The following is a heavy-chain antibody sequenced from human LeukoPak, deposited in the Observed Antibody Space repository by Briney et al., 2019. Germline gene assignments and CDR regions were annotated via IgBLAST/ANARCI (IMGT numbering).Heavy chain of an antibody. CDR1: GFAVSSNY. CDR3: AKDRTYYDSSGPFDY. V-gene: IGHV3-53*05. CDR2: IYSGGST. J-gene: IGHJ4*02. D-gene: IGHD3-22*01. Sequence: GGSLRLSCAASGFAVSSNYMSWVRQAPGKGLEWVSIIYSGGSTFYADSVKGRFTISRDNSKNTLYLQMNSLRAEDTAVYYCAKDRTYYDSSGPFDYWGQGTLVTVSS.